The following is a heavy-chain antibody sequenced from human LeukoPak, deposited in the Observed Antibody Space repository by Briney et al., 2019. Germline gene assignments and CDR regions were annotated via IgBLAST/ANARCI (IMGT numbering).Heavy chain of an antibody. CDR2: ISTYNGNT. CDR1: GYTFTSYG. Sequence: ASVKVPCKASGYTFTSYGISWVRQAPGQGLEWMGWISTYNGNTKYAQTLQGRVTMTTDTSTSTAYMELRSLRSDDTAVYHCARDRGSYFYFDYWGQGTLVTVFS. V-gene: IGHV1-18*01. J-gene: IGHJ4*02. CDR3: ARDRGSYFYFDY. D-gene: IGHD1-26*01.